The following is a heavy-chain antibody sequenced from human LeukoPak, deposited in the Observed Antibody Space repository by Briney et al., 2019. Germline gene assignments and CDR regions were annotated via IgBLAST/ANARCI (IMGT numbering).Heavy chain of an antibody. CDR1: GFIFTNYF. V-gene: IGHV3-7*01. Sequence: GGSLRLSCAASGFIFTNYFMSWVRQAPGKGLEWVASIKHDGSEKYYVDSVRGRYTISRDNTMNSLYLQMSSLRAEDTAVYYCATDRGWRTSGYYLYYFEYWGQGTLVTFSS. CDR2: IKHDGSEK. J-gene: IGHJ4*02. D-gene: IGHD3-3*01. CDR3: ATDRGWRTSGYYLYYFEY.